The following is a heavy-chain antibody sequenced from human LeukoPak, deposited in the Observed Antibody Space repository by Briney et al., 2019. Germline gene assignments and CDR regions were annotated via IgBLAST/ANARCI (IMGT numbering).Heavy chain of an antibody. CDR1: GFTFSSYS. Sequence: GGSLRLSCAASGFTFSSYSMNWVRQAPGKGLEWVSSISSSSSYIYYADSVKGRFTISRDNAKNSLYLQMNSLRAEDTAVYYCARDFPVSVVATDSWGQGTLVTVSS. CDR2: ISSSSSYI. D-gene: IGHD2-15*01. V-gene: IGHV3-21*01. CDR3: ARDFPVSVVATDS. J-gene: IGHJ4*02.